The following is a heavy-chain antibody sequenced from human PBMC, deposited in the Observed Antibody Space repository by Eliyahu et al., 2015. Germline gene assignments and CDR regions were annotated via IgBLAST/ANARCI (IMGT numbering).Heavy chain of an antibody. D-gene: IGHD6-13*01. CDR1: GFXFXDYG. CDR3: AKSRGSSWYPHAFDI. V-gene: IGHV3-9*01. CDR2: IVWNSDTI. J-gene: IGHJ3*02. Sequence: EVQLVESGGGLVQPGRSLRLSCAAXGFXFXDYGMHWVRQAPGKGLGWVSGIVWNSDTIGYADSVRGRFTISRDNAKNSMYLQMNSLRAEDTALYYCAKSRGSSWYPHAFDIWGQGTMVTVSS.